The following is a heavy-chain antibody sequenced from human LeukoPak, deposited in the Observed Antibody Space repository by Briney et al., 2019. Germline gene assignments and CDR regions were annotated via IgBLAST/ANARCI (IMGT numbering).Heavy chain of an antibody. J-gene: IGHJ4*02. CDR1: GGSFDGYP. D-gene: IGHD3-10*02. Sequence: PSETLSLTCGFYGGSFDGYPWSWIRHSPRQGLEWIVEINVGGSTTYNPSLKSRVTMTIDTSKREVCLKLTSVTAADTAIYFCATSNKVVRPDSWDSWGQGTLVTVSS. V-gene: IGHV4-34*01. CDR2: INVGGST. CDR3: ATSNKVVRPDSWDS.